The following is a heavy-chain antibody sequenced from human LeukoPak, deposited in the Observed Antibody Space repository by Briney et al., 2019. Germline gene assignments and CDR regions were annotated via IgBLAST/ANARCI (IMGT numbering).Heavy chain of an antibody. CDR1: GFTFSSYA. CDR3: ARDSSIAAAGTGGLDY. CDR2: ISYDGSNK. J-gene: IGHJ4*02. Sequence: PGGSLRLSCAASGFTFSSYAMHWVRQAPGKGLEWVAVISYDGSNKYYADSVKGRFTISRDNSKNTLYLQMNSLRAEDTAAYYCARDSSIAAAGTGGLDYWGQGTLVTVSS. V-gene: IGHV3-30*04. D-gene: IGHD6-13*01.